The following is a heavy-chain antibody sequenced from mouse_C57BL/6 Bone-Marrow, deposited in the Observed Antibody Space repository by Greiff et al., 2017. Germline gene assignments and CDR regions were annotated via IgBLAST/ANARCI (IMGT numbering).Heavy chain of an antibody. CDR3: AELGRFAY. Sequence: QVLLQQPGAELVKPGASVKMSCKASGYTFTSYWITWVKQSPGQGLEWIGDIYPGSGSTNYNENFKGKATLAVDTTSSTAYMQLSSLTSEDSAVYYCAELGRFAYWGQGTLVTVSA. J-gene: IGHJ3*01. CDR2: IYPGSGST. D-gene: IGHD4-1*01. V-gene: IGHV1-55*01. CDR1: GYTFTSYW.